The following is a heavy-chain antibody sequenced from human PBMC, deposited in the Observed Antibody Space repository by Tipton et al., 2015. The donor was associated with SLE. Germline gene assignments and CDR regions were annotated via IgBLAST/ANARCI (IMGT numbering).Heavy chain of an antibody. D-gene: IGHD3-10*01. Sequence: GSLRLSCAASGFTFSSYSMNWVRQAPGKGLEWVSSISSSSSYIYYADSVKGRFTISRDNAKNSLYLQMNSLRAEDTAVYYCARSGVRGVINYGMDVWGQGTTVTVSS. CDR2: ISSSSSYI. CDR1: GFTFSSYS. J-gene: IGHJ6*02. CDR3: ARSGVRGVINYGMDV. V-gene: IGHV3-21*01.